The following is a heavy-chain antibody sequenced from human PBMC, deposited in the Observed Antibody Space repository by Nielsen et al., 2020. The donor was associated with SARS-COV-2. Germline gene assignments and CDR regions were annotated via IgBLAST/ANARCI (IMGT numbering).Heavy chain of an antibody. J-gene: IGHJ4*02. Sequence: GESLKISCAASGFTFSSYWMSWVRQAPGKGLERVANIKQDGSEKYYVDSVKGRFTISRDNAKNSLYLQMNSLRAEDTAVYYCARGLDDYGDEIPFFDYWGQGTLVTVSS. D-gene: IGHD4-17*01. CDR2: IKQDGSEK. V-gene: IGHV3-7*01. CDR3: ARGLDDYGDEIPFFDY. CDR1: GFTFSSYW.